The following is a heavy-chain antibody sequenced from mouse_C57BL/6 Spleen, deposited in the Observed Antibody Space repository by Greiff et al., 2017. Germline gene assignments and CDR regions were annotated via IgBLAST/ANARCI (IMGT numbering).Heavy chain of an antibody. CDR2: IHPNSGST. CDR3: ARGDYYGEGYFDV. CDR1: GYTFTSYW. D-gene: IGHD1-1*01. Sequence: QVQLLQPGAELVKPGASVKLSCTASGYTFTSYWMHWVQQTPGQGLEWIGMIHPNSGSTNYNEKFKSKATLTVDKSSSTDYMQLSSLTSEDSAVYCCARGDYYGEGYFDVWGTGTPVTVSS. V-gene: IGHV1-64*01. J-gene: IGHJ1*03.